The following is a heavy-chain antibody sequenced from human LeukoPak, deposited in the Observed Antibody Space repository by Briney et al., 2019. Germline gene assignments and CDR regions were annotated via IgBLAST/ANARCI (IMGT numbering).Heavy chain of an antibody. Sequence: ASVKVSCKASGYTFTSYGISWVRQAPGQGLEWMGWISAYNGNTIYAQKLQGRVTMTTDTSTSTAYMELRSLRSDDTAVYYCAREGYGSGNYYGMDVWGQGTTVTVSS. D-gene: IGHD3-10*01. CDR1: GYTFTSYG. V-gene: IGHV1-18*01. J-gene: IGHJ6*02. CDR3: AREGYGSGNYYGMDV. CDR2: ISAYNGNT.